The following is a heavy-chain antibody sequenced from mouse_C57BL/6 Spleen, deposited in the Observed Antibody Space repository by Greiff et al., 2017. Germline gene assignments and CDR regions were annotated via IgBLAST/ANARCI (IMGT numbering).Heavy chain of an antibody. CDR1: GYTFTSYW. J-gene: IGHJ2*01. Sequence: QVQLKQPGAELVMPGASVKLSCKASGYTFTSYWMHWVKQRPGQGLEWIGEIDPSDSYTNYNQKFKGKSTLTVDKSSSTAYMQLSSLTSEDSAVYYCARSITTVVASYYFDYWGQGTTLTVSS. V-gene: IGHV1-69*01. CDR2: IDPSDSYT. CDR3: ARSITTVVASYYFDY. D-gene: IGHD1-1*01.